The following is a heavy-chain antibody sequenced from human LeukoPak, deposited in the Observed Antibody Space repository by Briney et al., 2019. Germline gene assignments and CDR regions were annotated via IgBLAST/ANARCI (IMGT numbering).Heavy chain of an antibody. Sequence: GGSLRLSCAASGFTFSSYAMHWVRQAPGKGLEWVSCINSDGSITSYADSVKGRFTISRDNAKNTLYLQMNSLRAEDTAVYYCIRTRAMDVWGQGTTVTVSS. CDR1: GFTFSSYA. J-gene: IGHJ6*02. CDR2: INSDGSIT. CDR3: IRTRAMDV. V-gene: IGHV3-74*01.